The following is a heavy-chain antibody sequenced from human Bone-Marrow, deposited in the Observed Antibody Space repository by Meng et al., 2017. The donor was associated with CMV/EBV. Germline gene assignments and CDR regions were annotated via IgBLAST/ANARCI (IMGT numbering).Heavy chain of an antibody. CDR2: IYYSGST. Sequence: SETLSLTCTVSGGSISSSSYYWGWIRQPPGKGLEWIGSIYYSGSTYYNPSLKSRVTISVDTSKNQFSLKLSSVTAADTAVYYCARTNDYDFWSGCNYYWGQGTLVAFSS. CDR1: GGSISSSSYY. J-gene: IGHJ4*02. V-gene: IGHV4-39*07. D-gene: IGHD3-3*01. CDR3: ARTNDYDFWSGCNYY.